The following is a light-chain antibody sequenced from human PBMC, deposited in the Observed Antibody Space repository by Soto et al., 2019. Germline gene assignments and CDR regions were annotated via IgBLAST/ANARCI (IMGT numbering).Light chain of an antibody. V-gene: IGLV4-69*01. Sequence: QLVLTQSPSASASLGTSVKLTCTLSSGHSNYAIAWHQQRPDKGPRFLMKVKSDGSHIKGDGIPDRFSGSSSGAARYLIISSLQSDDEADYYCQIWGTAIRWVFGGGTKLTVL. CDR2: VKSDGSH. CDR3: QIWGTAIRWV. CDR1: SGHSNYA. J-gene: IGLJ3*02.